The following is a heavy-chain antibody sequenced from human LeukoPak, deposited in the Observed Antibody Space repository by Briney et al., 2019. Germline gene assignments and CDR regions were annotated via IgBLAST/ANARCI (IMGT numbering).Heavy chain of an antibody. Sequence: ASVKVSCKSSGYTFTDYTMTWVRQAPGQGLEWMGWISAYTGDIKYAQKFLGRVTMTTDTSTSTGYMEFRNLRFDDTAVYYCARGGRNYLDYWGQGTLVAVSS. V-gene: IGHV1-18*01. CDR2: ISAYTGDI. CDR3: ARGGRNYLDY. J-gene: IGHJ4*02. CDR1: GYTFTDYT.